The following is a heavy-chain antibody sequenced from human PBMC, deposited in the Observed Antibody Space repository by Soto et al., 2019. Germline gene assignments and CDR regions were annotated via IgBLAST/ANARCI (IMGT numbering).Heavy chain of an antibody. CDR2: INHSGST. V-gene: IGHV4-34*01. J-gene: IGHJ6*02. Sequence: LSLTCAVYGGSFSGYYWSWIRQPPGKGLEWIGEINHSGSTNCNPSLKSRVTISVDTSKNQFSLKLSSVTAADTAVYYCARIGVAATHYYYYGMDVWGQGTTVTVSS. CDR3: ARIGVAATHYYYYGMDV. D-gene: IGHD2-15*01. CDR1: GGSFSGYY.